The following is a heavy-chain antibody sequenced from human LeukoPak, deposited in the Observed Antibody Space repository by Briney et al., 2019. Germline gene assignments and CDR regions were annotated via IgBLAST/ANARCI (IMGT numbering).Heavy chain of an antibody. Sequence: SVKVSCKASGYTFTSYGISWVRQAPGQGLEWMGGIIPIFGTANYAQKFQGRVTITADKSTSTAYMELSSLRSEDTAVYYCARVGETVNWFDPWGQGTLVTVSS. CDR2: IIPIFGTA. V-gene: IGHV1-69*06. CDR3: ARVGETVNWFDP. CDR1: GYTFTSYG. J-gene: IGHJ5*02. D-gene: IGHD3-10*01.